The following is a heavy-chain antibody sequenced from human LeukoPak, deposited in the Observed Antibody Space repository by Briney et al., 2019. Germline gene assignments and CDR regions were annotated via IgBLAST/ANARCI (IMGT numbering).Heavy chain of an antibody. J-gene: IGHJ4*02. CDR1: GFTFSTFA. D-gene: IGHD3-3*01. Sequence: GGSLRLSCAASGFTFSTFAMIWVRQAPGKGLEWVSYISDSSTTIYYADSVKGRFTISRDNAKNSLYLQMNSLRAEDTAVYYCARDRGGAYDFWSGYYTGYFDYWGQGTLVPVSS. V-gene: IGHV3-48*01. CDR2: ISDSSTTI. CDR3: ARDRGGAYDFWSGYYTGYFDY.